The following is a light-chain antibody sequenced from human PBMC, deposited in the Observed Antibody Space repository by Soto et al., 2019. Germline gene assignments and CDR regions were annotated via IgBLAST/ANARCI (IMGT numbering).Light chain of an antibody. CDR2: WAS. J-gene: IGKJ2*01. Sequence: DIVMTQSPDSLAXSXXXXXTXXCKSSXSVLYSSNNKNYLAWYQQKPGQPPKLLIYWASTRESGVPDRFSGSGSGTDFTLTISSLQAEDVAVYYCQQYYSTPYTFGQGTKLEIK. CDR3: QQYYSTPYT. CDR1: XSVLYSSNNKNY. V-gene: IGKV4-1*01.